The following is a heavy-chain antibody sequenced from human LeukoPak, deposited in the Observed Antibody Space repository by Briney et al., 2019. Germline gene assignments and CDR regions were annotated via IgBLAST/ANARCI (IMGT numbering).Heavy chain of an antibody. CDR1: GFSFSNYV. V-gene: IGHV3-30*03. J-gene: IGHJ6*03. D-gene: IGHD4-17*01. CDR2: IAHDGSNK. Sequence: GGSLKLSCAASGFSFSNYVMQWVRQVPGKGLEWVALIAHDGSNKYYADSVKGRFNISRDNSNNTLYLQMNSLRAEDTAVYYCARVYGAAAYYYYMDVWGKGTTVTISS. CDR3: ARVYGAAAYYYYMDV.